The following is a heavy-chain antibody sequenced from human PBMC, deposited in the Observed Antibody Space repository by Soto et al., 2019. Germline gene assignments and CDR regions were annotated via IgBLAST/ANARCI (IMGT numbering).Heavy chain of an antibody. Sequence: GASVKVSCKASGYTFTGYYMHWVRRAPGQGLEWMGWINPNSGGTNYAQKFQGWVTLTMDTSTRTVYMELSSLRFDDTAVYYCARDLAAGDYWGQGTLVTVSS. V-gene: IGHV1-2*04. CDR1: GYTFTGYY. CDR2: INPNSGGT. D-gene: IGHD6-13*01. CDR3: ARDLAAGDY. J-gene: IGHJ4*02.